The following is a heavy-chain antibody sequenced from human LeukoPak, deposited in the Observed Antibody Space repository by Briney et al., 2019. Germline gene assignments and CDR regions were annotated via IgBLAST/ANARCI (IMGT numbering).Heavy chain of an antibody. V-gene: IGHV4-61*02. D-gene: IGHD3-3*01. Sequence: PSETLSLTCTVSGGSISSGSYYWSWIRQPAGKGLEWIGRIYTSGSTNYNPSLKSRVTISVDTSKNQFSLKLSSVTAADTAVYYCARVGYDFWSAPEGAFDIWGQGTMVTVSS. CDR1: GGSISSGSYY. J-gene: IGHJ3*02. CDR3: ARVGYDFWSAPEGAFDI. CDR2: IYTSGST.